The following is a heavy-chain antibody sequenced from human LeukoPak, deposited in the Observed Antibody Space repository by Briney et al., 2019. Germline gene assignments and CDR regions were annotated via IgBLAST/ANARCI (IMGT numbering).Heavy chain of an antibody. Sequence: SETLSLTCTVSGSGGSISNYYWSWIRQPPGKGLEWIGYIYYSGSTNHNPSLKSRVTMSVDTSKNQLFLKLSSVTAADTAVYYCARDLRSSGWYVFDHWGRGTLVTVSS. D-gene: IGHD6-19*01. CDR3: ARDLRSSGWYVFDH. CDR1: GSGGSISNYY. J-gene: IGHJ4*02. CDR2: IYYSGST. V-gene: IGHV4-59*01.